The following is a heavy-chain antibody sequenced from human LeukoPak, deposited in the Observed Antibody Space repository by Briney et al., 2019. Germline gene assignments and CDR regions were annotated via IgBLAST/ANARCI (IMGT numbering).Heavy chain of an antibody. Sequence: ASVKVSCEASGYTFTSYYMHWVRQAPGQGLEWMGIINPSGGSTSYAQKFQGRVTMTRDTSTSTVYMELSSLRSEDTAVYYCARDPIGYCSSTSCYGENGMDVWGQGTTVTVSS. CDR1: GYTFTSYY. CDR3: ARDPIGYCSSTSCYGENGMDV. CDR2: INPSGGST. V-gene: IGHV1-46*01. J-gene: IGHJ6*02. D-gene: IGHD2-2*01.